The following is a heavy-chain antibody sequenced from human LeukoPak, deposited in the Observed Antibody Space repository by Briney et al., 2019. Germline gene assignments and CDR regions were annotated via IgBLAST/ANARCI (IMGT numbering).Heavy chain of an antibody. V-gene: IGHV3-7*01. Sequence: PGGSLRLSCTASGFTFSGAWMTWVRQAPGKGLEWVANIKQDGSEKNYVDSVKGRFTISRDNAKNSLSLRMNSLSAEDTAVYYCATGYSSGWYFYFQHWGQGSLVSVSS. CDR1: GFTFSGAW. CDR3: ATGYSSGWYFYFQH. J-gene: IGHJ1*01. D-gene: IGHD6-19*01. CDR2: IKQDGSEK.